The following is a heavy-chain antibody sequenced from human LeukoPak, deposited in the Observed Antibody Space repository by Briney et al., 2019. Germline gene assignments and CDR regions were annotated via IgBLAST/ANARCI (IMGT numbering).Heavy chain of an antibody. CDR3: ARGLAYYDFWSGYSGWFDP. J-gene: IGHJ5*02. Sequence: SDTLSLTCAVYGGSFSGYYWSWIRQPPGKGLEWIGEFNHSGSTNYNPSLKSRVTISVDTSENQFSLKLSSVTAANTAIYYCARGLAYYDFWSGYSGWFDPWGQGILVAVSS. CDR1: GGSFSGYY. V-gene: IGHV4-34*01. CDR2: FNHSGST. D-gene: IGHD3-3*01.